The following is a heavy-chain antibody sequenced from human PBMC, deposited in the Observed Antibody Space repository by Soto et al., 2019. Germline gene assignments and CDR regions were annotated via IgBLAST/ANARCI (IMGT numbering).Heavy chain of an antibody. CDR1: GFTFSAYD. CDR3: ERTYSGRRPGQPDFSSAMCG. CDR2: IGAADDP. J-gene: IGHJ6*02. D-gene: IGHD3-10*02. Sequence: PGGSLRLSCAASGFTFSAYDMHWVRQTTGKGLEWVSAIGAADDPYYLGSVKGRFTISRENAKNSLYLQMNSLRAEDTAVYSCERTYSGRRPGQPDFSSAMCGWGQGKTLTVTS. V-gene: IGHV3-13*05.